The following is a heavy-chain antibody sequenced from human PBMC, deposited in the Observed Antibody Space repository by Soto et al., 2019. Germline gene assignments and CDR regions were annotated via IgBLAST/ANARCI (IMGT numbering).Heavy chain of an antibody. V-gene: IGHV6-1*01. Sequence: QVQLQQSGPGLVKPSQTLSLTCAISGDSVSSNSAAWNWIRQSPSRGLEWLGRTYYRTKCYKYYALSFKIRKTSNPDTSKIQFSLQLNSVTPEDTAVYYCARDWYYYGSGSYYSHGAWFDPWGQGTLVTVSS. D-gene: IGHD3-10*01. CDR1: GDSVSSNSAA. CDR3: ARDWYYYGSGSYYSHGAWFDP. CDR2: TYYRTKCYK. J-gene: IGHJ5*02.